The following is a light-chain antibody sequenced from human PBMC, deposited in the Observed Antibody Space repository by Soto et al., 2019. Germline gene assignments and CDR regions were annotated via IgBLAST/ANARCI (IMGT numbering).Light chain of an antibody. CDR2: GAS. CDR3: EQYDKSIT. Sequence: VMTQAPATLSVSPGERATLSCRASQSVSSSYLAWYQQKPGQAPRLLIYGASSRATGIPDRFSGSGSGTDFTLTINRLEPEDFAVYYCEQYDKSITFGGGTKVDIK. J-gene: IGKJ4*01. CDR1: QSVSSSY. V-gene: IGKV3-20*01.